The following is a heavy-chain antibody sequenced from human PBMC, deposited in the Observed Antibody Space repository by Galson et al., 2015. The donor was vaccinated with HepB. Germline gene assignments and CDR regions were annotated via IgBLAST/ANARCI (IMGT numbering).Heavy chain of an antibody. CDR2: IKQDGSEK. J-gene: IGHJ2*01. CDR1: GFTFSSYA. CDR3: ARDQRVCGYFDL. V-gene: IGHV3-7*03. D-gene: IGHD3-16*01. Sequence: SLRLSCAASGFTFSSYAMHWVRQAPGKGLEWVANIKQDGSEKYYVDSVKGRFTISRDNAKNSLYLQMNSLRAEDTAVYYCARDQRVCGYFDLWGRGTLVTVSS.